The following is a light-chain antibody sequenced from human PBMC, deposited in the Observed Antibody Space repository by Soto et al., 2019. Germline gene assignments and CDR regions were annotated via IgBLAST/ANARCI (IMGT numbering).Light chain of an antibody. Sequence: DIQMTQSPSTLSGSVGDRVTITCRASQTISSWLAWYQQKPGKAPKLLIYKASTLKSGVPPRFSGSGSGTEFTLTISSLQPDDFATYYCQQYETFSGTFGPGTKVDIK. J-gene: IGKJ1*01. V-gene: IGKV1-5*03. CDR3: QQYETFSGT. CDR2: KAS. CDR1: QTISSW.